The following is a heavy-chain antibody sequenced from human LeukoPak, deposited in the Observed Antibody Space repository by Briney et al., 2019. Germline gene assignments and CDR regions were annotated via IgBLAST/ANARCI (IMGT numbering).Heavy chain of an antibody. V-gene: IGHV3-9*01. Sequence: GGSLRLSCAASGFTFDDYAMHWFRQAPGKGLEWVSGISWNSGSIGCADSVKGRFTISRDNAKNSLYLQMNSLRAEDTALYYCAKGISSSWYGPIDYWGQGTLVTVSS. D-gene: IGHD6-13*01. CDR1: GFTFDDYA. J-gene: IGHJ4*02. CDR2: ISWNSGSI. CDR3: AKGISSSWYGPIDY.